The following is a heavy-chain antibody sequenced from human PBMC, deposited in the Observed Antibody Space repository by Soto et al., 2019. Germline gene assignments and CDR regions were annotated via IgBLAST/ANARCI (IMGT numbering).Heavy chain of an antibody. J-gene: IGHJ6*02. CDR3: AKLGFCSGGTCHLDYYNGVDV. CDR1: GFSFRSNA. V-gene: IGHV3-23*01. Sequence: EVQLLESGGGVVQPGGSLRLSCAASGFSFRSNAMTWVRQAPGQGLEWVSTIGSGGTTYYADSVKGRFTISRDNSKNTQSLQMNSLRVEDTGVYYCAKLGFCSGGTCHLDYYNGVDVWGQGTTVTVSS. CDR2: IGSGGTT. D-gene: IGHD2-15*01.